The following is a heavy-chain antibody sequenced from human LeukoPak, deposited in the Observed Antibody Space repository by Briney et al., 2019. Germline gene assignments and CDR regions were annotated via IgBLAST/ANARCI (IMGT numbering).Heavy chain of an antibody. Sequence: GGSLRLSCAASGFTFSSYGVHWVRQAPGKGLDWVAFTRFDGSNKHYADSVKGRFTISRDNSKNTLNLQMNSLRAEDTAVYYCASDPLSSSSFDYWGQGTLVTVSS. CDR1: GFTFSSYG. D-gene: IGHD6-13*01. V-gene: IGHV3-30*02. CDR2: TRFDGSNK. CDR3: ASDPLSSSSFDY. J-gene: IGHJ4*02.